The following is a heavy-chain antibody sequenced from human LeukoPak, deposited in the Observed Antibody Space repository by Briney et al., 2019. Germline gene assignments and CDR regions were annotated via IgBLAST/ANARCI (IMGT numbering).Heavy chain of an antibody. D-gene: IGHD1-26*01. V-gene: IGHV3-23*01. CDR1: GFTFSSYA. CDR3: ARAPNGRFDH. J-gene: IGHJ4*02. CDR2: ISGSGGST. Sequence: GGSLRLSCAASGFTFSSYAMSWVRQAPGKGLEWVSAISGSGGSTYYADSVKGRFTISRDDSKNTLYLHMNSLRAEDTAVYYCARAPNGRFDHWGQGTLVTVSS.